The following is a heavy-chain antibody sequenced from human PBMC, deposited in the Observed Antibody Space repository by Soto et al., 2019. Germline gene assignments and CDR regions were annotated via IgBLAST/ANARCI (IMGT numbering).Heavy chain of an antibody. CDR2: IIPILGRA. D-gene: IGHD2-2*01. CDR1: GGPFSSYH. CDR3: STVGGTTSSYWFDP. V-gene: IGHV1-69*08. J-gene: IGHJ5*02. Sequence: QVQLVQSGAEVKKPGSSVKLSCKASGGPFSSYHISWVRQAPGQGLEWVGRIIPILGRANNGQHCQGRGTIAADTSTQTAYMELGSLASEDMAVYYFSTVGGTTSSYWFDPWGHGTLLIVFS.